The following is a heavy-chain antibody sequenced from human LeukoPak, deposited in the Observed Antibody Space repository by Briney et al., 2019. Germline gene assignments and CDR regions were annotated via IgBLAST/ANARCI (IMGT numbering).Heavy chain of an antibody. CDR1: GFTFDDYA. V-gene: IGHV3-23*01. J-gene: IGHJ4*02. CDR2: ISGGGDSS. CDR3: AKAVGVIYMGIDF. Sequence: GGSLRLSCAASGFTFDDYAMHWVRQAPGKGLEWVSGISGGGDSSYYADSVKGRFTIYRDDSTNTLYLQMSSLRAEDTAMYYCAKAVGVIYMGIDFWGQGALVTVSS. D-gene: IGHD2-21*01.